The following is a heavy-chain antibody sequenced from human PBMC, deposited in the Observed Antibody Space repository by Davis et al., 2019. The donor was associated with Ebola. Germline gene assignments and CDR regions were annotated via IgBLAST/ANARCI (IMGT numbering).Heavy chain of an antibody. J-gene: IGHJ4*02. CDR1: GYTFTGYY. Sequence: ASVKVSCKASGYTFTGYYMHWVRQAPGQGLEWMGWINPNSGGTNYAQKFQGRLTMTRDTSISTAYMELSGLRSADTAVYYCARVDTTPNAFDYWGQGTLVTVSS. D-gene: IGHD1-1*01. CDR2: INPNSGGT. V-gene: IGHV1-2*02. CDR3: ARVDTTPNAFDY.